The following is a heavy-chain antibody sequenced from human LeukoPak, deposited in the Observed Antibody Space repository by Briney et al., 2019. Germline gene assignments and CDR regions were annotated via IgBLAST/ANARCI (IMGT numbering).Heavy chain of an antibody. J-gene: IGHJ4*02. CDR3: ARAYTSAWYNYLDY. CDR2: IIPILGVA. CDR1: GGTFSSYA. Sequence: SVKVSCTASGGTFSSYAISWVRQAPGQGLEWMGRIIPILGVANYAQEFEDRVTITADKSTSTAYMELRSLRSDDTAVYYCARAYTSAWYNYLDYWGQGTLVTVSS. V-gene: IGHV1-69*04. D-gene: IGHD6-19*01.